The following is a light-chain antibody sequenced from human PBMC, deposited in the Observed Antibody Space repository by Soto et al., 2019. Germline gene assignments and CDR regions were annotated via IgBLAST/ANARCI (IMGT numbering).Light chain of an antibody. CDR2: GAS. J-gene: IGKJ2*01. CDR1: QRVSRN. V-gene: IGKV3D-15*01. CDR3: QQYNNWPYT. Sequence: EIVMTQSPATLSVSPGERATLSCRASQRVSRNFAWYRQKPGQAPTLVIYGASTRATGIPARFSGSGSGKEFNLTISSLQSEDFAVYYCQQYNNWPYTFGQGTKLEIK.